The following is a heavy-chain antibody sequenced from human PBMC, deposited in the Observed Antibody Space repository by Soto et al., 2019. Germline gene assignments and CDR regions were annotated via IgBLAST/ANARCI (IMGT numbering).Heavy chain of an antibody. J-gene: IGHJ3*02. CDR1: GGTFSSYA. CDR2: IIPIFGTA. D-gene: IGHD3-22*01. CDR3: ARARGPYDPHAFDI. Sequence: QVQLVQSGAEVKKPGSSVKVSCKASGGTFSSYAISWVRQAPGQGLEWMGGIIPIFGTANYAQKVQGRVTRTAAESTGTAYMELSSLRSEDTAVYYCARARGPYDPHAFDIWGQGTMVTVSS. V-gene: IGHV1-69*12.